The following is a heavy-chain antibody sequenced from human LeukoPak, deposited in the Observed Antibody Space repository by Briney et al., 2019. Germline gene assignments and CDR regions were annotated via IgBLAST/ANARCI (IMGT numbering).Heavy chain of an antibody. D-gene: IGHD3-10*01. J-gene: IGHJ4*02. CDR1: GGSISSGSYY. V-gene: IGHV4-61*02. CDR3: ARARLAGVDY. Sequence: SETLSLTCTVSGGSISSGSYYWSWIRQPAGKGLEWIGRIYTSGSTNYNPSLKSRVTISVDTSKNQFSLKLSSVTAADTAVYYCARARLAGVDYWGQGTLVTVSS. CDR2: IYTSGST.